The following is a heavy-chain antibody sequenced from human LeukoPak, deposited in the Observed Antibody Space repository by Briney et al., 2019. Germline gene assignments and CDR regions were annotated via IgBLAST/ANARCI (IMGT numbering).Heavy chain of an antibody. CDR3: VRGGAYGSGSYYVFDP. CDR2: ISSNGGST. CDR1: GFTFSNYT. Sequence: GGSLRLSCSASGFTFSNYTMHWVRQAPGKGLEYVSSISSNGGSTYSADSVKGRFTISRDDAKNSLYLQMNSLRDEDTAVYYCVRGGAYGSGSYYVFDPWGQGTLVTVSS. J-gene: IGHJ5*02. V-gene: IGHV3-64*04. D-gene: IGHD3-10*01.